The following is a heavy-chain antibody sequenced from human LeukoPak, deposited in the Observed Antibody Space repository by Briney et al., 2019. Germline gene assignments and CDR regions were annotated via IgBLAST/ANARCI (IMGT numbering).Heavy chain of an antibody. CDR3: ARDGALSGYSSSWAEV. V-gene: IGHV4-39*07. Sequence: SETLSLTCTVSGGSISSSSYYWGWIRQPPGKGLEWIGSIYYSGSTYYNPSLKSRVTISVDTSKNQFSLKLSSVTAADTAVYYCARDGALSGYSSSWAEVWGQGTLVTVSS. D-gene: IGHD6-13*01. CDR2: IYYSGST. CDR1: GGSISSSSYY. J-gene: IGHJ4*02.